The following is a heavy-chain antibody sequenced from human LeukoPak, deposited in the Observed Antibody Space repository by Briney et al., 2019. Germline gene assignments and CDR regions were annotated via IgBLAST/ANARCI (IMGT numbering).Heavy chain of an antibody. CDR1: GVSFVGYY. CDR2: INHSGST. V-gene: IGHV4-34*01. D-gene: IGHD3-10*01. J-gene: IGHJ4*02. Sequence: SETLSLTCAVYGVSFVGYYWSWIRQAPGKGLEWIGEINHSGSTNYNPSLKSRVTISVDTSKNLFSLKLRYVAAADTAVYYCARGYGSGSYFVYWGQGTLVTVSS. CDR3: ARGYGSGSYFVY.